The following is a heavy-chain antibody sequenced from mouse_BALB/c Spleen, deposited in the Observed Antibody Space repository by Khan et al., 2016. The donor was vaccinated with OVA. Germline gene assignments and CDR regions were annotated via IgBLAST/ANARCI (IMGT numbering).Heavy chain of an antibody. CDR2: ISYSGST. CDR1: GYSITSGYG. CDR3: ARTARIKY. Sequence: EVELVESGPGLVKPSQSLSLTCTVTGYSITSGYGWNWIRQFPGNKLEWMGYISYSGSTNYNPSLKSRISITRDTSKNHFFLQLNSVTTEDTATYYCARTARIKYWGQGTTLTGSS. V-gene: IGHV3-2*02. D-gene: IGHD1-2*01. J-gene: IGHJ2*01.